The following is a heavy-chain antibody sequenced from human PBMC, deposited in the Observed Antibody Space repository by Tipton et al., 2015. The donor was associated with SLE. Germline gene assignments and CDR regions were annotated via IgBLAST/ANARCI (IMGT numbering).Heavy chain of an antibody. V-gene: IGHV4-39*01. CDR2: IYYSGST. J-gene: IGHJ4*02. D-gene: IGHD3-3*01. CDR3: ARHRGRGYYVDY. CDR1: GGSISSSSYY. Sequence: TLSLTCTVSGGSISSSSYYWGWIRQPPGKGLEWIGSIYYSGSTNYNPSLKSRVTISVDTSKNQFSLKLSSVTAADTAVYYCARHRGRGYYVDYWGQGTLVTVSS.